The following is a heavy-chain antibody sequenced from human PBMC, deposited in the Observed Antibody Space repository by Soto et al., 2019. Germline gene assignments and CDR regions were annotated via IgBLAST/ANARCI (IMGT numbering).Heavy chain of an antibody. CDR1: GYNFASYW. Sequence: GESLKISCKGSGYNFASYWIGWVRQMPGKGLEWMGIIYPGDSHTTYSPSFQGQVTISADQFISTAYLQWSSLKASDTAMYYCARHSSGRYDGFDYWGQGTLVTVSP. V-gene: IGHV5-51*01. CDR2: IYPGDSHT. CDR3: ARHSSGRYDGFDY. D-gene: IGHD1-26*01. J-gene: IGHJ4*02.